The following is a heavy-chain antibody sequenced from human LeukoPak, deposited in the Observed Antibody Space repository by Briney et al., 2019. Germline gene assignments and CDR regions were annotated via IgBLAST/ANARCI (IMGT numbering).Heavy chain of an antibody. Sequence: GASVKVSCKASGGTFSSYAISWVRQAPGQGLEWMGGIIPIFGTANYAQKFQGRVTITTDESTSTAYMELSSLRSEDTAVYYCARDTRGIAAALGWFDPWGQGTLVTVSS. CDR1: GGTFSSYA. J-gene: IGHJ5*02. CDR2: IIPIFGTA. D-gene: IGHD6-13*01. V-gene: IGHV1-69*05. CDR3: ARDTRGIAAALGWFDP.